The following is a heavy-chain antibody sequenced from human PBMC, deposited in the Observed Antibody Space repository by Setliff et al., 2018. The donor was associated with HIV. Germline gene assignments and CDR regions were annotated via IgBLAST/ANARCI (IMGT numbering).Heavy chain of an antibody. CDR1: GFTFSNYA. D-gene: IGHD1-26*01. V-gene: IGHV3-23*01. CDR3: ARPSGSYFDY. Sequence: PGGSLRLSCTVSGFTFSNYAMTWVRQAPGKGLEWVSGLRGRGGSTYYADSVKGRFTVSRDIPKNTLLLQMNSLRADDTAVFYCARPSGSYFDYWGQGTLVTVSS. CDR2: LRGRGGST. J-gene: IGHJ4*02.